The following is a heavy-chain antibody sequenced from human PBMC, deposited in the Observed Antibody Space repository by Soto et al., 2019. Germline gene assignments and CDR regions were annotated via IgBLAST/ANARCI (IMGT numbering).Heavy chain of an antibody. V-gene: IGHV3-33*01. CDR3: ARHKGGDPYYFDY. Sequence: QVQLVESGGGVVQPGMSLRLSCAASGFTFSNYGMHWVRQAPGKGLEWVAVIWYDGSNKYYADSVKGRFTISRDNSKNTLYLQMNPLIAENTAVYYCARHKGGDPYYFDYWGQGTLVTVSS. CDR2: IWYDGSNK. J-gene: IGHJ4*02. D-gene: IGHD4-17*01. CDR1: GFTFSNYG.